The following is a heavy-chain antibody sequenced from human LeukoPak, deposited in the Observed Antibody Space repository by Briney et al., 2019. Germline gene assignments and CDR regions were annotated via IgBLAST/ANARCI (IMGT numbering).Heavy chain of an antibody. CDR2: IGTAGDT. CDR1: GFTFSSYD. J-gene: IGHJ4*02. CDR3: ARGSSSWYGGHYFDY. D-gene: IGHD6-13*01. V-gene: IGHV3-13*01. Sequence: GGSLRLSGAASGFTFSSYDMHWVRQATGKGLEWVSAIGTAGDTYYPGSVKGRFTISRENAKNSLYLQMNSLRAGDTAVYYCARGSSSWYGGHYFDYWGQGTLVTVSS.